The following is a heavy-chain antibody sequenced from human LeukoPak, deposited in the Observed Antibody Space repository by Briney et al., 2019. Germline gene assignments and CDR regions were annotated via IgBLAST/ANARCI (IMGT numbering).Heavy chain of an antibody. CDR1: GFTFSDYY. Sequence: GGSLRLSCAASGFTFSDYYMSWIRQAPGKGLEWVSSISSSSSYIYYADSVKGRFTISRDNTKNSLYLQMNSLRAEDTAVYYCARGSGNWNFFDYWGQGTLVTVSS. CDR2: ISSSSSYI. D-gene: IGHD1-1*01. CDR3: ARGSGNWNFFDY. J-gene: IGHJ4*02. V-gene: IGHV3-11*06.